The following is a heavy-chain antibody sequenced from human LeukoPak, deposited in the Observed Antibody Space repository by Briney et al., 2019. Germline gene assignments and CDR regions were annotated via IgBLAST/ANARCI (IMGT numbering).Heavy chain of an antibody. D-gene: IGHD3-22*01. V-gene: IGHV3-74*01. CDR1: GLTFSSHW. CDR2: ITNDGSST. CDR3: AKDRGWGQNYYDSSGSNFDY. J-gene: IGHJ4*02. Sequence: GGSLRLSCAASGLTFSSHWMHWVRQAPGKGLVWVSRITNDGSSTTYADSVKGRFTISRDNSKNTLYLQMNSLRAEDTAVYYCAKDRGWGQNYYDSSGSNFDYWGQGTLVTVSS.